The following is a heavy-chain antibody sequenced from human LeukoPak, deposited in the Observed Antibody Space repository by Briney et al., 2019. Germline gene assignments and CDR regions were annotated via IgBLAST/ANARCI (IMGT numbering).Heavy chain of an antibody. V-gene: IGHV4-59*01. Sequence: SETLSLTCSVSGGSLSTYYWSWLRQLPGKGLEWIGYIYYTGTTNYNPSLRSRVTISVDTSRNQFSLRLSSVTAADTAVYYCAREDPQTTVPDGMDVWGHGTTVIVSS. J-gene: IGHJ6*02. CDR1: GGSLSTYY. D-gene: IGHD4-17*01. CDR2: IYYTGTT. CDR3: AREDPQTTVPDGMDV.